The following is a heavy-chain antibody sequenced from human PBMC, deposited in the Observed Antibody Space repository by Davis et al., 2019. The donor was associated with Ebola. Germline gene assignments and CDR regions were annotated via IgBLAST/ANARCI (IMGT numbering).Heavy chain of an antibody. Sequence: GGSLRLSCAASGFSVSSNYMNWVRQAPGKGLEWVSVIYSGGTTYYADSVKGRFTISRDNSKNTLYLQMNSLRAEDTAVYYCAKCKGEAVAGIPVGRYWGQGTLVTVSS. CDR2: IYSGGTT. J-gene: IGHJ4*02. D-gene: IGHD6-19*01. V-gene: IGHV3-53*05. CDR3: AKCKGEAVAGIPVGRY. CDR1: GFSVSSNY.